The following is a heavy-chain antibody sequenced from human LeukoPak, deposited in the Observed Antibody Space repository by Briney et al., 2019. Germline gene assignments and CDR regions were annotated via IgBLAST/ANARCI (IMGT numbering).Heavy chain of an antibody. CDR3: ARDTETLTTVVTSGSIAA. CDR1: GNTFTSYA. CDR2: INTNTGNP. V-gene: IGHV7-4-1*02. D-gene: IGHD4-23*01. J-gene: IGHJ5*02. Sequence: ASVKVSCKASGNTFTSYAMNWVRQAPGQGLEWMGWINTNTGNPTYAQGFTGRFVFSLDTSVSTAYLQISSLKAEDTAVYYCARDTETLTTVVTSGSIAAWGQGTLVTVSS.